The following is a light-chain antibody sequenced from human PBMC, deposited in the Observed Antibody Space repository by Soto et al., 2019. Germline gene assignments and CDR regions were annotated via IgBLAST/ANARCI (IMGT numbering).Light chain of an antibody. CDR2: RAS. V-gene: IGKV1-39*01. Sequence: DIPMTQSPSSLSESVGDRVTISCRSSQIISTYLNWYQQKPGTAPRLLISRASTVQSGVPPRFSGSGSGRDFTLTISSLRPEDIGTYFCQQSYSSPWTFGPGTRVEI. J-gene: IGKJ1*01. CDR3: QQSYSSPWT. CDR1: QIISTY.